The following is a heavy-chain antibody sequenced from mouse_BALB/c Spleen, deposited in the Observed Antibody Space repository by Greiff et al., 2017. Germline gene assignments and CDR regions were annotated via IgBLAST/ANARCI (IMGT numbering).Heavy chain of an antibody. CDR3: ARWGYYGSTSYAMDY. V-gene: IGHV5-17*02. CDR2: ISSGSSTI. CDR1: GFTFSSFG. J-gene: IGHJ4*01. Sequence: DVKLVESGGGLVQPGGSRKLSCAASGFTFSSFGMHWVRQAPEKGLEWVAYISSGSSTIYYADTVKGRFTISRDNPKNTLFLQMTSLRSEDTAMYYCARWGYYGSTSYAMDYWGQGTSVTVSS. D-gene: IGHD1-1*01.